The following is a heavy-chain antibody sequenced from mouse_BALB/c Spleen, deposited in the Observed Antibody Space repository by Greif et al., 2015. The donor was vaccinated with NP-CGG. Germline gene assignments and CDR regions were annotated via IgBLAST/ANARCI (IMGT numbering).Heavy chain of an antibody. CDR2: ISSGGGST. V-gene: IGHV5-12-1*01. CDR3: ARRGSSTLYYYAMDY. J-gene: IGHJ4*01. D-gene: IGHD1-1*01. CDR1: GFAFSSYD. Sequence: EVKLVESGGGLVKPGGSLKLSCAASGFAFSSYDMSWVRQTPEKRLEWVAYISSGGGSTYYPDTVKGRFTIPRDNAKNTLYLQMSSLKSEDTAMYYCARRGSSTLYYYAMDYWGQGSSVTVSS.